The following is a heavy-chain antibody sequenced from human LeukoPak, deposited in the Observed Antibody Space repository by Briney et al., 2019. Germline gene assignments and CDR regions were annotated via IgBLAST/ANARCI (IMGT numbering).Heavy chain of an antibody. CDR1: GGSISSGHSS. D-gene: IGHD1-26*01. V-gene: IGHV4-30-2*01. CDR3: ARGGTAFDI. CDR2: IYHSGST. Sequence: SVTLSLTCAVSGGSISSGHSSWNWFRQPPGKGLEWIGYIYHSGSTYYNPSLKSRVAISVDRSKNQFSLKLRSVTAADTALYYCARGGTAFDIWGQGTMVTVSS. J-gene: IGHJ3*02.